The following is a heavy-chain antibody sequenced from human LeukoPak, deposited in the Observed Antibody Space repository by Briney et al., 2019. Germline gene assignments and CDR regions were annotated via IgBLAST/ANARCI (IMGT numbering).Heavy chain of an antibody. CDR2: IYSGGST. J-gene: IGHJ6*02. CDR3: AKGRGSATYYDILTDYTLYYGMDV. CDR1: GFTVSSNY. D-gene: IGHD3-9*01. Sequence: QPGGSLRLSCAASGFTVSSNYMSWVRQAPGKGLEWVSVIYSGGSTYYADSVKGRFTISRDNSKNTLYLQMNSLRAKDTAIYYCAKGRGSATYYDILTDYTLYYGMDVWGQGTTVTVSS. V-gene: IGHV3-66*01.